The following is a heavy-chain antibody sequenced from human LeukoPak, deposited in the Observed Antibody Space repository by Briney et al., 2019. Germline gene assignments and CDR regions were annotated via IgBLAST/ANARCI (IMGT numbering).Heavy chain of an antibody. CDR1: GFTFSSYS. D-gene: IGHD6-19*01. V-gene: IGHV3-21*04. CDR3: AKDSRGLAPRPFDP. CDR2: ISSSSSYI. Sequence: GGSLRLSCAASGFTFSSYSMNWVRQAPGKGLEWVSSISSSSSYIYYADSVKGRFTISRDNSKNTLYLQMNSLRAEDTAVYYCAKDSRGLAPRPFDPWGQGTLVTVSS. J-gene: IGHJ5*02.